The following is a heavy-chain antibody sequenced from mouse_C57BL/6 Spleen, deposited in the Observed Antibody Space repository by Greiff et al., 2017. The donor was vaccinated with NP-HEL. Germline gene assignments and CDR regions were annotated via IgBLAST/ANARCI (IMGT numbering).Heavy chain of an antibody. Sequence: VQLQQPGAELVKPGASVKLSCKASGYTFTSYWMQWVKQRPGQGLEWIGEIDPSDSYTNYNQKFKGKATLTVDTSSSTAYMQLSSLTSEDSAVYYCARRGAYDYGLDYWGQGTTLTVSS. V-gene: IGHV1-50*01. CDR3: ARRGAYDYGLDY. CDR2: IDPSDSYT. CDR1: GYTFTSYW. D-gene: IGHD2-4*01. J-gene: IGHJ2*01.